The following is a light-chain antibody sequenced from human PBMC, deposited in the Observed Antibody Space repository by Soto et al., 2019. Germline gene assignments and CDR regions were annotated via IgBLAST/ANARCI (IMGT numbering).Light chain of an antibody. CDR1: QSVSSSY. J-gene: IGKJ4*01. CDR3: QRYGTSPPLT. V-gene: IGKV3-20*01. CDR2: GAS. Sequence: EIVLTQSPGTLSLSPGERATLSCRASQSVSSSYLAWYQHKPGQAPRLLIYGASTRATGIPDRFSGSGSATDFTLTISRLEPEDFAVYYCQRYGTSPPLTFGGGTKVDIK.